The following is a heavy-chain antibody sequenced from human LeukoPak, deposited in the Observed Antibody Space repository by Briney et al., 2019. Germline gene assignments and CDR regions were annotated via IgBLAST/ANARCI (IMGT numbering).Heavy chain of an antibody. V-gene: IGHV1-18*01. D-gene: IGHD3-22*01. J-gene: IGHJ3*02. Sequence: EASVKVSCKASGGTFSSYAISWVRQAPGQGLEWMGWISAYNGNTNYAQKLQGRVTMTTDTSTSTAYMELRSLRSDDTAVYYCARRTDYYDSSGYYLDDAFDIWGQGTMVTVSS. CDR1: GGTFSSYA. CDR3: ARRTDYYDSSGYYLDDAFDI. CDR2: ISAYNGNT.